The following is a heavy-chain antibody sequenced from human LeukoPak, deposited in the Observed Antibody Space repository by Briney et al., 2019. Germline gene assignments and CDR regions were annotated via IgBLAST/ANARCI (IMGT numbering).Heavy chain of an antibody. CDR3: ARDETAGPYGDFAPFDF. Sequence: PGGSLRLSCAASGFTFSSYSMNWVRQAPGKGLEWVSSISSSSSYIYYADSVKGRFTISRDNAKNSLSLQMDNLRAEDTAVYYCARDETAGPYGDFAPFDFWGQGTLLTVSS. D-gene: IGHD4-17*01. CDR2: ISSSSSYI. J-gene: IGHJ4*02. V-gene: IGHV3-21*01. CDR1: GFTFSSYS.